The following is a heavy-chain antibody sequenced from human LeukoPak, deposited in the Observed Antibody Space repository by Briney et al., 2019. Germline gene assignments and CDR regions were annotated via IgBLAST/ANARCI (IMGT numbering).Heavy chain of an antibody. J-gene: IGHJ4*02. CDR1: GFTFSSYS. CDR3: ARVHDSSGYYYGY. V-gene: IGHV3-21*01. Sequence: GGSLRLSCAASGFTFSSYSMNWVRQAPGKGLGWVSSISSSSSYIYYADSVKGRFTISRDNAKNSLYLQMNSLRAEDTAVYYCARVHDSSGYYYGYWGQGTLVTVSS. D-gene: IGHD3-22*01. CDR2: ISSSSSYI.